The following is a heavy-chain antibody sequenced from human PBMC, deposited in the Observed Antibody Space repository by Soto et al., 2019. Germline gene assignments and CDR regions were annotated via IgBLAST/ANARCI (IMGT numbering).Heavy chain of an antibody. CDR2: IYYDGNT. Sequence: SETLSLTCTVSGDSITSSSHYWGWIRQPPGKGLECIANIYYDGNTYYNPSLKSRVAISLDTSNNQLSLQLNSVTPDDTAVYYCARLIGNSWLDSWGQGTLVTVSS. J-gene: IGHJ5*01. V-gene: IGHV4-39*01. CDR3: ARLIGNSWLDS. CDR1: GDSITSSSHY.